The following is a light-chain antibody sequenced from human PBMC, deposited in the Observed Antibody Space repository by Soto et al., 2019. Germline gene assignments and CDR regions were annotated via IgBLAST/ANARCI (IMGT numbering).Light chain of an antibody. Sequence: EIVLTQSPATLSLSPGERATLSCRASQSVSSYLAWYQQKPGQAPRLLIYDASNRATGIPARFSGSGSGTDFTLTISSLEPEDFAVYYCQQYYSAPFTFGGGTKVEIK. V-gene: IGKV3-11*01. CDR1: QSVSSY. J-gene: IGKJ4*01. CDR3: QQYYSAPFT. CDR2: DAS.